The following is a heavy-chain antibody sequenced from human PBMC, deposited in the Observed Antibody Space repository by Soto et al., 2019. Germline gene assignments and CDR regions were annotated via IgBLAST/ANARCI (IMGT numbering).Heavy chain of an antibody. CDR1: GFPFSSYT. Sequence: EVQLVESGGGLVKPGGSLRLSCAASGFPFSSYTMNWVRQAPGKGLEWVSSISSGSGYIYDADSVKGRFTISRDNALRTRFLQMTGLRAEDTAVYYCERETGGGHGYFDFWGQGTLVTVSS. J-gene: IGHJ4*02. D-gene: IGHD2-8*01. CDR2: ISSGSGYI. CDR3: ERETGGGHGYFDF. V-gene: IGHV3-21*01.